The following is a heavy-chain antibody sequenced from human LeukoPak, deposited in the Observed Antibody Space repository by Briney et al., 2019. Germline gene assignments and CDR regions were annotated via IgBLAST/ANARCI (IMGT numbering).Heavy chain of an antibody. J-gene: IGHJ6*03. Sequence: SVKVSCKASAGTFSSYAISWVRQAPGQGLEWMGGIIPIFGTANYAQKFQGRVTITTDESTSTAYMELSSLRSEDTAVYYCARGARLGGSYYYYYYMDVWGKGTTVTVSS. CDR1: AGTFSSYA. D-gene: IGHD2-15*01. CDR3: ARGARLGGSYYYYYYMDV. CDR2: IIPIFGTA. V-gene: IGHV1-69*05.